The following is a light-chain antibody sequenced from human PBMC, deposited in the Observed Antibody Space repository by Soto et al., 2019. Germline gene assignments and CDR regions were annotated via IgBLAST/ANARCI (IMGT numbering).Light chain of an antibody. CDR2: EGT. J-gene: IGLJ1*01. CDR1: SSDVGTYNL. CDR3: CSYVGSSTYV. Sequence: QSLLTQPASVSVSPGQSITISCTGTSSDVGTYNLVSWYQQHPGKAPKLMVYEGTKRPSGVSNRFSGSKSGNTASLTISGLQAEDEADYYCCSYVGSSTYVFGTGTKVTVL. V-gene: IGLV2-23*01.